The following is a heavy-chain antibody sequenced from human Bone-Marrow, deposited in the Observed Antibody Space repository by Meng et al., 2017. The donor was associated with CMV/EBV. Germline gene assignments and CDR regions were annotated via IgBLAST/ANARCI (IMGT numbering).Heavy chain of an antibody. CDR1: GFTFSSYA. CDR2: ISGSGGST. CDR3: AREYNWNYFDY. D-gene: IGHD1-20*01. J-gene: IGHJ4*02. Sequence: GGSLRLSCAASGFTFSSYAMSWVRQAPGKGLEWVSAISGSGGSTYYADSVKGRFTISRDNAKNSLYLQMNSLRAEDTAVYYCAREYNWNYFDYWGQGTLVTVSS. V-gene: IGHV3-23*01.